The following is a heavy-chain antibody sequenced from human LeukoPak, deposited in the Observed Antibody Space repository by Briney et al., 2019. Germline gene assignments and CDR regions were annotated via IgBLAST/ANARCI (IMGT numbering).Heavy chain of an antibody. CDR3: ARVDTVTTTFDY. D-gene: IGHD4-17*01. J-gene: IGHJ4*02. CDR2: IHYTGSP. CDR1: GGSVNSGNYY. V-gene: IGHV4-61*01. Sequence: SETLSLTCTVSGGSVNSGNYYWSWIRQPPGKGLEWIGYIHYTGSPNYNPSLKSRVTISVDTSKNQFSLRLNSVTAADTAVYYCARVDTVTTTFDYWGQGTLVTVSS.